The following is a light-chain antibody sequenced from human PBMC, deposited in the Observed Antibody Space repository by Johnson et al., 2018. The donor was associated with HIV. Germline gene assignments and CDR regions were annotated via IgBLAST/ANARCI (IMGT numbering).Light chain of an antibody. Sequence: QSVLTQPPSVSAAPGQKVTISCSGSSSNIGNNYVSWYQQVPGTAPKLLIYDNSKRPSGITDRFSATKSGPSANLGITGLQTGDEADYYCGTWDSSLSGYVFGTGTKVTVL. J-gene: IGLJ1*01. CDR2: DNS. CDR3: GTWDSSLSGYV. CDR1: SSNIGNNY. V-gene: IGLV1-51*01.